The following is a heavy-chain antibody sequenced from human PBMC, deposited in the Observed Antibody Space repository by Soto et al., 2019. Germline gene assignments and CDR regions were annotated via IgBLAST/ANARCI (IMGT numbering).Heavy chain of an antibody. V-gene: IGHV3-30*18. D-gene: IGHD5-18*01. CDR2: ISYDGSRT. Sequence: LXLSCAASGFPFSSYDMHWVRQAPGKGLEWVALISYDGSRTSYSDSVKGRFTISRDNSKNMLFLQMDNLRADDTAVYYCPKEQAFEQLWVFDSWGQGTLVTVSS. J-gene: IGHJ5*01. CDR1: GFPFSSYD. CDR3: PKEQAFEQLWVFDS.